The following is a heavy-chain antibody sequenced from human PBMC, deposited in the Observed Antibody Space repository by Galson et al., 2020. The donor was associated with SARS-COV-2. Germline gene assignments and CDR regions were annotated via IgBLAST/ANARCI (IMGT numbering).Heavy chain of an antibody. Sequence: ASVKVSCNATGYTITGYYMHGVRQAPGQGLEWMGWINHNSGGTNYAQKFQGMVTMTRDTSISTAYMELSRLRSYDTAGYYCARAGIAVAGTGFDPWGQGTLVTVSS. J-gene: IGHJ5*02. CDR2: INHNSGGT. V-gene: IGHV1-2*02. CDR1: GYTITGYY. D-gene: IGHD6-19*01. CDR3: ARAGIAVAGTGFDP.